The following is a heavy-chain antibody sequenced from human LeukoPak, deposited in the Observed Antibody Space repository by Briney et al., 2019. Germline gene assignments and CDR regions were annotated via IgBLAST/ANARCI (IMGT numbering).Heavy chain of an antibody. V-gene: IGHV3-7*01. D-gene: IGHD1-14*01. CDR1: GFIFSDYW. Sequence: GGSLRLSCSASGFIFSDYWMQWVRQAPGKGLEWVANIDYHGSENYLVDSVKGRFTISRDNAKNSLFLQLNSLRAEDTAVYYCSRGDRDYWGQGTLVTVSS. CDR3: SRGDRDY. J-gene: IGHJ4*02. CDR2: IDYHGSEN.